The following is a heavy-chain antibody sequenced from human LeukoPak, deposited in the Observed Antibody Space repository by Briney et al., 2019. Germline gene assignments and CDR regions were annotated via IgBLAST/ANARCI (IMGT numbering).Heavy chain of an antibody. CDR2: IIPVSGTT. D-gene: IGHD4/OR15-4a*01. V-gene: IGHV1-69*05. Sequence: LVKVSCKASGGTFTTYSISWVRQAPGQGLEWLGNIIPVSGTTDYAQKFKGRVTITTDESTRTTYLELNSLRSDDTAVYYCAREASTNYLHNAFDIWGQGPKLTVSS. CDR3: AREASTNYLHNAFDI. J-gene: IGHJ3*02. CDR1: GGTFTTYS.